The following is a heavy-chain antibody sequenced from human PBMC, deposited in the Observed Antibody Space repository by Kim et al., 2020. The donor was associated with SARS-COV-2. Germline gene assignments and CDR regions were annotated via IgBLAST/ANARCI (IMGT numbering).Heavy chain of an antibody. D-gene: IGHD6-13*01. V-gene: IGHV4-34*01. J-gene: IGHJ4*02. Sequence: RTNYNPSLKSRVTISVDTSKNQFSLKLSSVTAADTAVYYCARAAAGNFDYWGQGTLVTVSS. CDR3: ARAAAGNFDY. CDR2: RT.